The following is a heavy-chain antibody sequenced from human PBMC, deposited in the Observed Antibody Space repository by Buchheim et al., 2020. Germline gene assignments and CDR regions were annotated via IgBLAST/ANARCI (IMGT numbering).Heavy chain of an antibody. CDR3: KNGGYCSGGSCYNDY. Sequence: EVQLVESGGGLVQPGGSLKLSCAASGFTFSGPAMHWVRQASGKGLEWVGRIRSKANSYATAYAASVKGRFTISRDDSKNTAYLQMNSLKTEDTAVYYCKNGGYCSGGSCYNDYWGQGTL. J-gene: IGHJ4*02. CDR1: GFTFSGPA. CDR2: IRSKANSYAT. V-gene: IGHV3-73*02. D-gene: IGHD2-15*01.